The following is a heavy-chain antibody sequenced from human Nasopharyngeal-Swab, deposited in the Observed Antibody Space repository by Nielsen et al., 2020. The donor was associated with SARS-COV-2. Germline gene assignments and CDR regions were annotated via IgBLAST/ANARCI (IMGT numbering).Heavy chain of an antibody. V-gene: IGHV1-58*01. CDR3: ATLSAPRDGNNRAPMG. CDR1: GFTFSGSA. CDR2: IVLGIDKT. D-gene: IGHD5-24*01. J-gene: IGHJ4*02. Sequence: SVKVSCKASGFTFSGSAVQWVRQARGQRLEWIGWIVLGIDKTDYAQKFQDRVTITRDKSASTVYMQLSSLRSEDTALYYCATLSAPRDGNNRAPMGWGQGTLVTVSS.